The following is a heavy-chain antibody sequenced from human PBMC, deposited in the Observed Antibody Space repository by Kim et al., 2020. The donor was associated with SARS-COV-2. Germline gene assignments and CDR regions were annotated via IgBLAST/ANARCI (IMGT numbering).Heavy chain of an antibody. J-gene: IGHJ4*02. CDR2: IKSKTDGGTT. D-gene: IGHD1-26*01. V-gene: IGHV3-15*01. CDR3: TTGPSGSYSPFDY. Sequence: GGSLRLSCAASGFTFSNAWMSWVRQAPGKGLEWVGRIKSKTDGGTTDYAAPVKGRFTISRDDSKNTLYLQMNSLKTEDTAVYYCTTGPSGSYSPFDYWGQGTLVTVSS. CDR1: GFTFSNAW.